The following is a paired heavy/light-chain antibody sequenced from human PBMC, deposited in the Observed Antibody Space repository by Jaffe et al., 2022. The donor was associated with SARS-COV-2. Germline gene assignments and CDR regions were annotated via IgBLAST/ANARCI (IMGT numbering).Heavy chain of an antibody. J-gene: IGHJ4*02. V-gene: IGHV3-23*01. CDR2: ISGSGGST. D-gene: IGHD3-22*01. CDR1: GFTFSSYA. CDR3: AKDQAAEEYYYDSSGYYYGY. Sequence: EVQLLESGGGLVQPGGSLRLSCAASGFTFSSYAMSWVRQAPGKGLEWVSAISGSGGSTYYADSVKGRFTISRDNSKNTLYLQMNSLRAEDTAVYYCAKDQAAEEYYYDSSGYYYGYWGQGTLVTVSS.
Light chain of an antibody. J-gene: IGKJ2*01. CDR1: QSVSSY. CDR2: DAS. Sequence: EIVLTQSPATLSLSPGERATLSCRASQSVSSYLAWYQQKPGQAPRLLIYDASNRATGIPARFSGSGSGTDFTLTISSLEPEDFAVYYCQQRSNWPPGTFGQGTKLEIK. V-gene: IGKV3-11*01. CDR3: QQRSNWPPGT.